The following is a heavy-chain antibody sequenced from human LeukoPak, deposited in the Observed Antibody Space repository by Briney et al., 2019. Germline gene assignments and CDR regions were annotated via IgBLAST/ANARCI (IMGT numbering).Heavy chain of an antibody. V-gene: IGHV4-61*02. Sequence: SETLSLTCTVSGDSISSGDYYWSWIRQPAGKGLEWIGRISSSGSTNYNPSLKSRVTISVDTSKNQFSLKLSSVTAADTAVYYCAREVLSSSCYDYWGQGTLVTVSS. D-gene: IGHD6-13*01. CDR2: ISSSGST. J-gene: IGHJ4*02. CDR1: GDSISSGDYY. CDR3: AREVLSSSCYDY.